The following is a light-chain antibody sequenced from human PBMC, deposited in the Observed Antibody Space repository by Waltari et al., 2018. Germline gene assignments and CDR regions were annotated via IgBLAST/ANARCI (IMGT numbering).Light chain of an antibody. J-gene: IGKJ1*01. CDR2: GAA. CDR1: QNINSN. CDR3: QQYNNWPPWT. Sequence: EIVMTQSPATLSVSPGEGATLSCRASQNINSNLAWYQQQPGQTPRLLIYGAATRAIGIPSRFSGSGSGTEFTLTIRSLQSEDFALYYCQQYNNWPPWTFGQGTKVEIK. V-gene: IGKV3D-15*01.